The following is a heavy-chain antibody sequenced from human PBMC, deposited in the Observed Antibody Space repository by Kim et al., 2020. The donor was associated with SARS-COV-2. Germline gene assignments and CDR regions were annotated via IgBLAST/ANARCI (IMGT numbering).Heavy chain of an antibody. CDR3: VANFDY. J-gene: IGHJ4*02. Sequence: PILGIANYAQKFQGRVTITADKSTSTAYMELSSLRSEDTAVYYCVANFDYWGQGTLVTVSS. CDR2: PILGIA. V-gene: IGHV1-69*02.